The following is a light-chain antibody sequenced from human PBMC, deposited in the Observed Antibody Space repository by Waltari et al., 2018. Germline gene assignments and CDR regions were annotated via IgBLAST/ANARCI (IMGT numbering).Light chain of an antibody. CDR3: ASWDDSLSGHVI. V-gene: IGLV1-47*01. J-gene: IGLJ2*01. CDR2: RSK. Sequence: QSVLTQPPSASGTPGQRVIISCSGSSTNIGSNYVSWYQRLPGTAPRLLIYRSKPRPSCVPERISGSKSGTSASLAISGRRSEEEAEYYCASWDDSLSGHVIFGGGTKLTVL. CDR1: STNIGSNY.